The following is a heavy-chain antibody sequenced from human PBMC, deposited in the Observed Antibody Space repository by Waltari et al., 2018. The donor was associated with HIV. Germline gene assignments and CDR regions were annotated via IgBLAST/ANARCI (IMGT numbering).Heavy chain of an antibody. J-gene: IGHJ3*02. D-gene: IGHD1-1*01. V-gene: IGHV4-34*02. CDR2: IHHSGRT. Sequence: QVQLQPWAVGLLTPSDTLSLTCAVYGGSLIPYHWDWNRQSPEKGLQGIGEIHHSGRTNYNPSLKSRLTLSVDTSKKQLSLRLTSVTAADTATYYCARWGRGTSSANDYSGFDIWGQGIMVIVSS. CDR1: GGSLIPYH. CDR3: ARWGRGTSSANDYSGFDI.